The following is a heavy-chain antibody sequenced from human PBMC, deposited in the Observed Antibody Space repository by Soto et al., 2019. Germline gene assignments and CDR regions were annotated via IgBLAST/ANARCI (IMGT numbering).Heavy chain of an antibody. J-gene: IGHJ6*02. Sequence: SETLSLTCAVYGGSFSGYYWSWIRQPPGKGLEWIGEINHSGSTNYNPSLKSRVTISVDTSKNQFSLKLSSVTAADTAVYYCARVRMVYARSSYYYYGMDVWGQGTTVTVS. CDR1: GGSFSGYY. V-gene: IGHV4-34*01. CDR2: INHSGST. CDR3: ARVRMVYARSSYYYYGMDV. D-gene: IGHD2-8*01.